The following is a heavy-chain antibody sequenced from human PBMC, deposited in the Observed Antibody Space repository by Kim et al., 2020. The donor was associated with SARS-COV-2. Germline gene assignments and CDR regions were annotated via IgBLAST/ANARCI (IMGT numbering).Heavy chain of an antibody. CDR1: GESLSGFY. D-gene: IGHD2-15*01. CDR3: ARTLSAVGGYYYYMDV. V-gene: IGHV4-34*01. J-gene: IGHJ6*03. Sequence: SETLSLTCAVSGESLSGFYWIWIRQSPGTGLEWIGKINHNGITNSNPSLKSRVTISIDTSENQISLKMSSVTAADSAVYYCARTLSAVGGYYYYMDVWGTGTTVTVSS. CDR2: INHNGIT.